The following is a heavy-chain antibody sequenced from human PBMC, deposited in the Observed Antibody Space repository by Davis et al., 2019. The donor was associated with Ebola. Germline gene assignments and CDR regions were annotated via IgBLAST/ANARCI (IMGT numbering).Heavy chain of an antibody. CDR1: GFTFSSYS. CDR3: ARVRWLQGIYFDY. D-gene: IGHD5-24*01. CDR2: ISSSSSYI. J-gene: IGHJ4*02. Sequence: PGGSLRLSCAASGFTFSSYSMNWVRQAPGKGLEWVSSISSSSSYIYYADSVKGRLTIYRDNAKNSLYLQMNSLRAEDTAVYYCARVRWLQGIYFDYWGQGTLVTVSS. V-gene: IGHV3-21*01.